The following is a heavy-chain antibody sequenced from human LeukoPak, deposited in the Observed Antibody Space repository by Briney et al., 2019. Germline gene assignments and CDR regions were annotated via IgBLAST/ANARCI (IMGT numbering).Heavy chain of an antibody. CDR2: ISSDGSDK. V-gene: IGHV3-30*16. J-gene: IGHJ3*02. CDR3: ARDRHCSSISCFNAFDI. CDR1: GFTLSTYE. D-gene: IGHD2-2*01. Sequence: GGSLRLSCAGSGFTLSTYEMHWVRQAPGKGLEWVAVISSDGSDKDYADSVKGRFTISRDNSKNTLYLQMNSLRAEDSAVYYCARDRHCSSISCFNAFDIWGQGTVVTVSS.